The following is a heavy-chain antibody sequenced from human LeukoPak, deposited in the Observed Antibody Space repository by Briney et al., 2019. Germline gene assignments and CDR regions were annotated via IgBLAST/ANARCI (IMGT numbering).Heavy chain of an antibody. CDR1: GFTFSSYW. V-gene: IGHV3-74*01. CDR3: ARGPQGAWFDP. Sequence: PGGSLRPSCEPSGFTFSSYWMRWVRQPPGEGLGWVSRINSDGSSTNYADSVKGPFTISRDNAKNTLYLQMNSLRAEDTAVYYCARGPQGAWFDPWGQGTLVTVSS. J-gene: IGHJ5*02. CDR2: INSDGSST.